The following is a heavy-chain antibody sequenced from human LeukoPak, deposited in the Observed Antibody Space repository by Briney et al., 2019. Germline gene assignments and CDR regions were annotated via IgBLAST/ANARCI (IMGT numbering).Heavy chain of an antibody. J-gene: IGHJ4*02. V-gene: IGHV4-38-2*01. CDR3: ARAGWIITSGIDY. Sequence: SETLSLTCGVSGYSISRGYYWAWIRQPPGKGLEWIGTIYHIGSTYYTPSLGSRVTISVDTSKNEFSLNLRSVTAADTAVYYCARAGWIITSGIDYWGQGALVTVSS. CDR2: IYHIGST. CDR1: GYSISRGYY. D-gene: IGHD3-10*01.